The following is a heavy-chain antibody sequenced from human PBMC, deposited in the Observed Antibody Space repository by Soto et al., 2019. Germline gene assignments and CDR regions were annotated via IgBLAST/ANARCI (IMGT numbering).Heavy chain of an antibody. CDR1: GGTFSSYT. CDR2: IIPIFGTA. CDR3: ARGNHRWLQVWYFGL. J-gene: IGHJ2*01. Sequence: QVQLVQSGAEVKKPGSSVTVSCKASGGTFSSYTISWVRQAPGQGLEWMGGIIPIFGTANYAQKFQGRVTITPDESTGTAYMELSSLGSEDTAVYYCARGNHRWLQVWYFGLWGRGTLVTVSS. V-gene: IGHV1-69*05. D-gene: IGHD5-12*01.